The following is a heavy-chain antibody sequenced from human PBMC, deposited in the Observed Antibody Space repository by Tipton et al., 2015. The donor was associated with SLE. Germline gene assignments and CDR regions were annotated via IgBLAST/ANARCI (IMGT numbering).Heavy chain of an antibody. CDR2: IYHSGAT. D-gene: IGHD5-12*01. CDR3: ARLISAYDCNFDY. CDR1: GYSISSGYY. Sequence: TLSLTCTVSGYSISSGYYWGWIRQPPGKGLEWVGTIYHSGATFCNPSLESRVTISVDTSTNRLFLNLISVTAADTALYYCARLISAYDCNFDYWGQGTLVTVSS. V-gene: IGHV4-38-2*02. J-gene: IGHJ4*02.